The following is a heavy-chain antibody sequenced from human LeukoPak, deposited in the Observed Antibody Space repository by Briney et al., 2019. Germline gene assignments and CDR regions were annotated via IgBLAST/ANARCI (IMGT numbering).Heavy chain of an antibody. V-gene: IGHV4-4*07. J-gene: IGHJ5*02. Sequence: SETLSLTCTVSGGSISSYYWSWIRQPAGKGLEWIGRIYTSGSTNYNPSLKSRVTMSVDTSKNQFSLKLSSVTAADTAVYYCARGPTPYRRGYSYGYGPNWFDPWGQGTLVTVSS. CDR1: GGSISSYY. CDR2: IYTSGST. CDR3: ARGPTPYRRGYSYGYGPNWFDP. D-gene: IGHD5-18*01.